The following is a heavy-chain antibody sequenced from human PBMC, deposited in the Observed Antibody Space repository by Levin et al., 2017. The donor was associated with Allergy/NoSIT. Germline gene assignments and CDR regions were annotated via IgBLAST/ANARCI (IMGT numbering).Heavy chain of an antibody. Sequence: GGSLRLSCAASGFTFSSYWMSWVRQAPGKGLEWVANIKQDGSEKYYVDSVRGRFTISRDNAKNSLYLQMNSLRAEDTALYYCTRGESAAAGIYYYYYYMDVWGKGTTVTVSS. CDR1: GFTFSSYW. J-gene: IGHJ6*03. CDR2: IKQDGSEK. D-gene: IGHD6-13*01. V-gene: IGHV3-7*04. CDR3: TRGESAAAGIYYYYYYMDV.